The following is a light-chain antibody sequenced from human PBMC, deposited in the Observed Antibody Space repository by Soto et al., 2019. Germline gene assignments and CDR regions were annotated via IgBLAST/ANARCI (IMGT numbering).Light chain of an antibody. CDR2: VAS. Sequence: DIQLTQSPSPVSASVGDRVTITCRASQDIGTWLAWYQQKPGKAPKLLIYVASNLQSGVPSRFSGAGSRTDFNLTITSLQPEDFATYHCQQADSFPFTFGPGTKVDFK. CDR1: QDIGTW. V-gene: IGKV1-12*01. CDR3: QQADSFPFT. J-gene: IGKJ3*01.